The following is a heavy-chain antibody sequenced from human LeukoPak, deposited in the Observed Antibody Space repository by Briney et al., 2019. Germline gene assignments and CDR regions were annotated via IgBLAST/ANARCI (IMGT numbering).Heavy chain of an antibody. CDR2: ISSVGHTN. Sequence: GGSLRLSCTASGFTFSSFGMHWVSQAPGKGLEWVTAISSVGHTNKSADSVKGRFTISRDNSKNTLYLQMHSLREDDTAVYYCAKEVGWFNAFDVWGQGTMVTVSS. D-gene: IGHD3-10*01. V-gene: IGHV3-30*18. CDR3: AKEVGWFNAFDV. J-gene: IGHJ3*01. CDR1: GFTFSSFG.